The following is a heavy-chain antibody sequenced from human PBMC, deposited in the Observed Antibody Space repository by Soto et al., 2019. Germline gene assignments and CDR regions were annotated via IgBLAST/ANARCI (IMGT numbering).Heavy chain of an antibody. D-gene: IGHD2-21*01. J-gene: IGHJ4*02. V-gene: IGHV4-61*01. CDR2: IYYSGST. CDR3: ARWVGGGDAHDY. CDR1: GGSVSSDSYY. Sequence: SETLSLTCTVSGGSVSSDSYYWSWIRQPPGKGLEWIGYIYYSGSTNYNPSLKSRVTISVDTSKNQFSLKLSSVTAADTAVYYCARWVGGGDAHDYWGQGTLVTVSS.